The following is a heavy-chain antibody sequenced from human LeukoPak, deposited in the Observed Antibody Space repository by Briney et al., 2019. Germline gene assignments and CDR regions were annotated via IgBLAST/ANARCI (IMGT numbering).Heavy chain of an antibody. CDR3: ARVDSQNAFDI. J-gene: IGHJ3*02. Sequence: GASVKVSCKASGYTFTGYYMHWVRQAPGQGLEWMGWINTDTGNPTYAQGFTGRFVFSLDTSVSTAYLQISSLKAEDTAVYYCARVDSQNAFDIWGQGTMVTVSS. CDR1: GYTFTGYY. V-gene: IGHV7-4-1*02. CDR2: INTDTGNP. D-gene: IGHD3-22*01.